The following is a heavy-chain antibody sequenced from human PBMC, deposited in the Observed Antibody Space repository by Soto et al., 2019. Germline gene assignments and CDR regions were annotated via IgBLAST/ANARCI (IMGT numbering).Heavy chain of an antibody. Sequence: PGGCLRLSCAAAGCRFSGNAMSWVRQAPGKWQERVSRISGSADSTYHADSVKDRFTISIDHSKNTLYLQTTSLGVLVTAVYYCANCIAVSGICYYGLEVWGQGTSVTVSS. CDR2: ISGSADST. CDR1: GCRFSGNA. D-gene: IGHD6-19*01. V-gene: IGHV3-23*01. J-gene: IGHJ6*01. CDR3: ANCIAVSGICYYGLEV.